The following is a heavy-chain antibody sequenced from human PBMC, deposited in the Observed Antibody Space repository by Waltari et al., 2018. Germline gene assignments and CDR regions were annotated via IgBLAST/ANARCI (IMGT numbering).Heavy chain of an antibody. CDR2: IVVGSGNT. D-gene: IGHD3-22*01. Sequence: QMQLVQSGPEVKKPGTSVKVSCKASGFTFTSSAVQWVRQARGQRREWIGWIVVGSGNTNYAQKFQERVTFTRDMSTSTAYMELSSLRSEDTAVYYCAVAYYYDLWAFDIWGQGTMVTVSS. V-gene: IGHV1-58*01. CDR1: GFTFTSSA. CDR3: AVAYYYDLWAFDI. J-gene: IGHJ3*02.